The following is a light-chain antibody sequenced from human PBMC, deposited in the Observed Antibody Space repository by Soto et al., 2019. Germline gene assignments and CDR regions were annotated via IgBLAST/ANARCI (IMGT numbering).Light chain of an antibody. CDR3: QQYGTAPWT. Sequence: EIVLTQSPGTLSLSPGERATVSCRASQSVSNNYLAWYQQKPGQAPRLLIYAASNRAGGIPDRFGGSGSGADFTLTVSRLETEDFAVYYCQQYGTAPWTFGQGTKVEI. J-gene: IGKJ1*01. CDR2: AAS. V-gene: IGKV3-20*01. CDR1: QSVSNNY.